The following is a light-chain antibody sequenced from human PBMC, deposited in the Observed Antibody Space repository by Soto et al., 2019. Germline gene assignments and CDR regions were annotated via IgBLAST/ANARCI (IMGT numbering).Light chain of an antibody. J-gene: IGKJ5*01. CDR2: DAS. CDR3: QQGSA. V-gene: IGKV3-11*01. Sequence: EIVLTQSPAILSLSPGERATLSCRASQSVSSFLAWYQQKPGQAPRLLIYDASNRATGIPARFSGSGSGTDFTLTISFLEPEDFAVYYCQQGSAFGQGTRLEIK. CDR1: QSVSSF.